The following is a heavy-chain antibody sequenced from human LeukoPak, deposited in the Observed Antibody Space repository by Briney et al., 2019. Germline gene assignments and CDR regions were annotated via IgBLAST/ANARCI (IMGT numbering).Heavy chain of an antibody. CDR1: GFTFSTYG. J-gene: IGHJ4*02. CDR3: ARGRSGTYSSFDY. CDR2: ISTISSPI. D-gene: IGHD1-26*01. Sequence: QPGGSLRLSCAASGFTFSTYGVNWVRQAPGKGLEWISYISTISSPIYYADPVRGRFTISRDNAKNSLYLQMTNLSAEDSAVYFCARGRSGTYSSFDYWGQGTLVTVSS. V-gene: IGHV3-48*04.